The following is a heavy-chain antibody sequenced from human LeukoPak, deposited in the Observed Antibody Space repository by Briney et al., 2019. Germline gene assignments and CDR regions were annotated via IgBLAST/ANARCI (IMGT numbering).Heavy chain of an antibody. D-gene: IGHD6-13*01. J-gene: IGHJ3*02. V-gene: IGHV1-18*01. CDR2: ISAYNGNT. Sequence: ASVKVSCKASGYTFTSYGISWVRQAPGQGLEWMGWISAYNGNTNYAKKLQGRVTMTTDPSTSTAYMELRSLRSDDTAVSYCARDEPPGYSSSWYIGGDAFDIWGQGTMVTVSS. CDR1: GYTFTSYG. CDR3: ARDEPPGYSSSWYIGGDAFDI.